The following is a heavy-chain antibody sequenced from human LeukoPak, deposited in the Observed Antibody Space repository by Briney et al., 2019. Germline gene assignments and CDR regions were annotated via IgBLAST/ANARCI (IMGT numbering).Heavy chain of an antibody. CDR1: GGSFSGYY. V-gene: IGHV4-34*01. CDR2: INHSGST. CDR3: ARSVVVAATPTDY. D-gene: IGHD2-15*01. Sequence: PSETLSLTCAVYGGSFSGYYWSWIRQPPGKGLEWIGEINHSGSTNYNPSLKSRVTISVDTSKNQFSLKLSSVIAADTAVYYCARSVVVAATPTDYWRQGTLVIVSP. J-gene: IGHJ4*02.